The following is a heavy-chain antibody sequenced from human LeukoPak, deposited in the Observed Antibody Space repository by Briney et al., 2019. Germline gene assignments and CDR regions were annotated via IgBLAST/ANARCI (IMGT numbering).Heavy chain of an antibody. CDR2: IYPGDSET. J-gene: IGHJ6*03. V-gene: IGHV5-51*01. D-gene: IGHD3-22*01. CDR3: ARSSDDYYYYMDV. CDR1: GYSFTTYW. Sequence: GESLKISCEGSGYSFTTYWIAWVRQMPGKGLEWMGIIYPGDSETRYSPSFQGQVTISADKSINTAYLQWRSLRASDTGMYYCARSSDDYYYYMDVWGKGTTVTVSS.